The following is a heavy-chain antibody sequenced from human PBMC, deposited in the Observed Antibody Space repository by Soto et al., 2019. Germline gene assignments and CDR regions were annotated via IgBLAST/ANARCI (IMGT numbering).Heavy chain of an antibody. V-gene: IGHV1-46*03. J-gene: IGHJ6*02. Sequence: ASVKVSCKASGYTFTSYYMHWVRQAPGQGLEWMGIINPSGGSTSYAQKFQGRVTMTRDTSTSTVYMELSSLRSEDRAVYYCARAAYSSSSYYYYGTDVGGQGTTVNVSS. CDR2: INPSGGST. CDR3: ARAAYSSSSYYYYGTDV. CDR1: GYTFTSYY. D-gene: IGHD6-6*01.